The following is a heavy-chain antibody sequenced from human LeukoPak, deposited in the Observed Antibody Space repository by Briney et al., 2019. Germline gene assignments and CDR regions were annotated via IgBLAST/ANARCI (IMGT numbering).Heavy chain of an antibody. D-gene: IGHD2-15*01. J-gene: IGHJ5*02. V-gene: IGHV4-59*01. CDR2: IYYSGST. CDR1: GGSISTYY. Sequence: SETLSLTCTVSGGSISTYYWSWIRQSPGKGLEWIGYIYYSGSTNYNPSLKSRVTISVDTSKNQFSLKLSSVTAADTAVYYCARDGYGAWFDPWGQGTLVTVSS. CDR3: ARDGYGAWFDP.